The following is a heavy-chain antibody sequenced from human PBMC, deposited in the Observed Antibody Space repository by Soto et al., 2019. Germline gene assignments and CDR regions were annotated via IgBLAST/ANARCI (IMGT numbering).Heavy chain of an antibody. CDR2: ISSSSSYI. V-gene: IGHV3-21*01. Sequence: GGSLRLSCAASGFTFSSYSMNWVRQAPGKGLEWVSSISSSSSYIYYADSVKGRFTISRDNAKNSLYLQMNSLRAEDTAVYYCARAGGYSGYGDYYYYGMDVWGQGTTVTVSS. CDR1: GFTFSSYS. J-gene: IGHJ6*02. CDR3: ARAGGYSGYGDYYYYGMDV. D-gene: IGHD5-12*01.